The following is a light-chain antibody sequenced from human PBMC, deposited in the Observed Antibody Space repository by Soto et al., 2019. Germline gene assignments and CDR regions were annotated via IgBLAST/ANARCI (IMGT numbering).Light chain of an antibody. Sequence: DIQMTQSPSTLSASVGDRVTITCRASQSISSWLAWYQQKPGKAPKLLIYKASSLESGVPSRFSGSGSGTEFTLTISSLQPDDFATYYCQQYNSYSTVGQGTKVDNK. CDR2: KAS. CDR3: QQYNSYST. V-gene: IGKV1-5*03. J-gene: IGKJ1*01. CDR1: QSISSW.